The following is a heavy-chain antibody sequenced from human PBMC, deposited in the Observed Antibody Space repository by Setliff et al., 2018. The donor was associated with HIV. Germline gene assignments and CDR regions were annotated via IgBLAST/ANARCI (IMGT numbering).Heavy chain of an antibody. CDR3: ARSPQDILTGYYMFWFDP. CDR1: GYTFTDYF. J-gene: IGHJ5*02. V-gene: IGHV1-18*04. D-gene: IGHD3-9*01. Sequence: ASVKVSCKSSGYTFTDYFMHWVRQAPGQGLEWMGWISPYNGNTNYVQKLQGRVTITTDTSTSTAYMELRSLRSDDTALYYCARSPQDILTGYYMFWFDPWGQGTLVTVSS. CDR2: ISPYNGNT.